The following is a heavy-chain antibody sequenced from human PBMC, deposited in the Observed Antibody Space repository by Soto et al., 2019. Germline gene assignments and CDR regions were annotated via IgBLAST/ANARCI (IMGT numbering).Heavy chain of an antibody. CDR3: ARERSDDFWSGYDY. J-gene: IGHJ4*02. CDR1: GFTFSSYG. V-gene: IGHV3-33*01. Sequence: QVQLVESGGGVVQPGRSLRLSCAASGFTFSSYGMHWVRQAPGKGLEWVAVIWYDGSNKYYADSVKGRFTISRDNSKNTLYLQMNSLRAEDTDVYYCARERSDDFWSGYDYWGQGTLVTVSS. CDR2: IWYDGSNK. D-gene: IGHD3-3*01.